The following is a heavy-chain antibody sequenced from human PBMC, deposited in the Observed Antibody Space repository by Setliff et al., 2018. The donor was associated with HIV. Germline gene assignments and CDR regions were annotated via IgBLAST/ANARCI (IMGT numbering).Heavy chain of an antibody. Sequence: SETLSLTCTVSGGSISSSSYYWSWIRQPPGKGLEWIGWIYYSGNTRYNPSLKSRVTISLDTSKNRFSLQLTSVTAADTAVYYCARHRDGGTYPLDYWGQGTLVTVSS. J-gene: IGHJ4*02. CDR3: ARHRDGGTYPLDY. CDR1: GGSISSSSYY. D-gene: IGHD1-26*01. V-gene: IGHV4-61*01. CDR2: IYYSGNT.